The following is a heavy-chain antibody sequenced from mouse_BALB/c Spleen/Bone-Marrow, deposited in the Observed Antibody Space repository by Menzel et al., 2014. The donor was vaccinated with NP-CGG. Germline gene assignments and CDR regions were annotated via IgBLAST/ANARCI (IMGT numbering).Heavy chain of an antibody. Sequence: VQLKESGPELVKPGASMKISCKASGYSFTGYTMNWVKQSHGKNLEWIGLINPYNGGTSYNQKFKGKATLTVDKSSSTAYMELLSLTSEDSAVYYCARVYYGSSTYYFDYWGQGTTLTVSS. CDR3: ARVYYGSSTYYFDY. CDR1: GYSFTGYT. V-gene: IGHV1-18*01. D-gene: IGHD1-1*01. J-gene: IGHJ2*01. CDR2: INPYNGGT.